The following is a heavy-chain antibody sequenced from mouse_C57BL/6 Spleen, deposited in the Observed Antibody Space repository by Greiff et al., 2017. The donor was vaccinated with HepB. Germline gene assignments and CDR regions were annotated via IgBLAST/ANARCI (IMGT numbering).Heavy chain of an antibody. D-gene: IGHD1-2*01. J-gene: IGHJ1*03. CDR2: ISSGSSTI. Sequence: EVHLVESGGGLVKPGGSLKLSCAASGFTFSDYGMHWVRQAPEKGLEWVAYISSGSSTIYYADTVKGRFTISRDNAKNTLFLQMTSLRSEDTAMYYCARITTAYWYFDVWGTGTTVTVSS. CDR3: ARITTAYWYFDV. V-gene: IGHV5-17*01. CDR1: GFTFSDYG.